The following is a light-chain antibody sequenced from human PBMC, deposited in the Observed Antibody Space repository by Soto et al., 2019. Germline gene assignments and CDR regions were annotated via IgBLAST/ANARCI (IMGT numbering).Light chain of an antibody. CDR3: QQYGRSGT. Sequence: IVLPASRVTLSFSPGDRATLSYRASQNISNYLAWYQQNPGRAPRLLIYGASNRATGIPDRFSGSGSGTDFTLTISRLEPEDFAVYYCQQYGRSGTFGQGTKVDIK. CDR2: GAS. V-gene: IGKV3-20*01. J-gene: IGKJ1*01. CDR1: QNISNY.